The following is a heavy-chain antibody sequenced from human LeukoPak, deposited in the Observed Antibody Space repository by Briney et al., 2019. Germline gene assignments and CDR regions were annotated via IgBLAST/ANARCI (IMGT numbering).Heavy chain of an antibody. CDR1: GGSFSGYY. D-gene: IGHD1-1*01. V-gene: IGHV4-34*01. J-gene: IGHJ5*02. Sequence: SETLSLTCAVYGGSFSGYYWSWIRQPPGKGLEWTGTIYYTGRTYYNPSLESRLTISVDTSKNQFSLKLTSVTAADTAIYYCAQSLGSGNWIGNWFDPWGQGTLVTVSS. CDR2: IYYTGRT. CDR3: AQSLGSGNWIGNWFDP.